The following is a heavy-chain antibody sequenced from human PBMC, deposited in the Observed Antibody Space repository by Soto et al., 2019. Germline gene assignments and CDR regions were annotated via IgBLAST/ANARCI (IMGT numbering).Heavy chain of an antibody. V-gene: IGHV1-18*01. Sequence: QVPLVQSGAEVKKPGASVKVSCKASGYTFTSYGISWVRQAPGQGLEWMGWISAYNGNTNYAQKLQGRVTMTTDTSTSTAYMELRSLRSDDTAVYYCARDTVGWGGSYSEYFDYWGQGTLVTVSS. J-gene: IGHJ4*02. CDR3: ARDTVGWGGSYSEYFDY. CDR2: ISAYNGNT. D-gene: IGHD1-26*01. CDR1: GYTFTSYG.